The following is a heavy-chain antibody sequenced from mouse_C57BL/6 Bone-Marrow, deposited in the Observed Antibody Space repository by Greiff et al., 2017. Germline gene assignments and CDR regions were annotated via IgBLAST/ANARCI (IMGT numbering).Heavy chain of an antibody. V-gene: IGHV1-81*01. CDR1: GYTFTSYG. CDR2: IYPRSGNT. Sequence: VKLVESGAELARPGASVKLSCKASGYTFTSYGISWVKQRTGQGLEWIGEIYPRSGNTYYNEKFKGKATLTADKSSSTAYMELRSLTSEDSAVYFCARGVGYFDYWGQGTTLTVSS. J-gene: IGHJ2*01. CDR3: ARGVGYFDY.